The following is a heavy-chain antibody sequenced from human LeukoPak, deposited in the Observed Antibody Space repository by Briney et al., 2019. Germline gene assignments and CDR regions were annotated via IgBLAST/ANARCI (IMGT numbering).Heavy chain of an antibody. CDR3: ARGGRTMVRGSYYYYYGMDV. V-gene: IGHV3-13*05. D-gene: IGHD3-10*01. CDR2: IGTAGDP. Sequence: GGSLRLSCAASGFTFSSYDMHWVRQATGKGLEWVSAIGTAGDPYYPGSVKGRFTISRENAKNSLYLQMNSLRAGDTAVYYWARGGRTMVRGSYYYYYGMDVWGKGTTVTVSS. CDR1: GFTFSSYD. J-gene: IGHJ6*04.